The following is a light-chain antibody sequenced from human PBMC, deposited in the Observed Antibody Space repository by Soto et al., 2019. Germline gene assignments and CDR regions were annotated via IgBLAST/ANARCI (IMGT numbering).Light chain of an antibody. Sequence: QSALTQPASVSGSPGQSITISCTGTSSDVGDYDYVSWYQQHPGKAPKLMIYEVTSRPSGVSNRFSGSKSDNTASLTISGPRAEEGAFYSCGSYPSTNPRVFGPGTKVPV. CDR2: EVT. J-gene: IGLJ1*01. CDR3: GSYPSTNPRV. CDR1: SSDVGDYDY. V-gene: IGLV2-14*03.